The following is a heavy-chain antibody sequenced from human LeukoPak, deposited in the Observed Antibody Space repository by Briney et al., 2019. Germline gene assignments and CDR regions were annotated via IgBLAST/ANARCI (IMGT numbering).Heavy chain of an antibody. CDR2: ISGSGATT. Sequence: PGGSLRLSCAASGFTFSGYYMSWIRQAPGKGLEWVSSISGSGATTYYANSVKGRFTVYRDNSKNTLYLQVNNLRAEDTAVYFCAEHLRSHNFDSWGQGALVTVSS. CDR1: GFTFSGYY. V-gene: IGHV3-23*01. D-gene: IGHD1-14*01. J-gene: IGHJ4*02. CDR3: AEHLRSHNFDS.